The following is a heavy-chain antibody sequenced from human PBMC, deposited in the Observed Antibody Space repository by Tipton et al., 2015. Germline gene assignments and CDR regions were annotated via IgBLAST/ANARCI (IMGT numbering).Heavy chain of an antibody. CDR2: IQYSGST. CDR3: ARVGRSFDSPVYSPWFAP. Sequence: TLSLTCSVSSDSISKYYWSWIRQPPGKELEWIGYIQYSGSTNYNPSLKSPVTISIDTSKPQLSLKMSSVTAPATALYYCARVGRSFDSPVYSPWFAPWGQGSLVILSS. J-gene: IGHJ5*02. V-gene: IGHV4-59*01. CDR1: SDSISKYY. D-gene: IGHD3-9*01.